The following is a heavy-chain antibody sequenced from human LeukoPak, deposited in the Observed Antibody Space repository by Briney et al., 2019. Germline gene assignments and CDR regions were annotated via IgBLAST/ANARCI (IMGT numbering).Heavy chain of an antibody. CDR2: IWYDGSNK. V-gene: IGHV3-33*08. D-gene: IGHD1-14*01. CDR1: GFTFSSYE. CDR3: ARASGPSDY. J-gene: IGHJ4*02. Sequence: GGSLRLSCAASGFTFSSYEMSWVRQAPGKGLEWVAVIWYDGSNKYYAESVKGRFTISRDNSKNTLYLEMNSLRAEDTAVYYCARASGPSDYWGQGTLVTVSS.